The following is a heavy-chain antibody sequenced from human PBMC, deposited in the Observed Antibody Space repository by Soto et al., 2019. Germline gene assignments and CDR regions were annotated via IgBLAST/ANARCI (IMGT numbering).Heavy chain of an antibody. V-gene: IGHV4-59*01. D-gene: IGHD5-12*01. CDR3: ARDAPMGGFET. Sequence: SETLSLTCTVSGGSISSYYWSWIRQPPGKGLEWIGYIYYGGSTNYNPSLKSRVTISVDTSKNQFSLKLSSVTAADTAVYYCARDAPMGGFETWGQGTLVTVSS. CDR2: IYYGGST. J-gene: IGHJ4*02. CDR1: GGSISSYY.